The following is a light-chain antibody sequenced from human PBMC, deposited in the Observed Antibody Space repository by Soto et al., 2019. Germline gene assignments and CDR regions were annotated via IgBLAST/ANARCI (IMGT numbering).Light chain of an antibody. CDR3: FSFTTDWTHV. V-gene: IGLV2-14*01. CDR2: EVS. CDR1: SSDIGAYNY. J-gene: IGLJ1*01. Sequence: QSALTQPASVSGSPGQSITISCTGSSSDIGAYNYVSWFQQYPGKAPKLIISEVSNRPSGVSNRFSGSKSGTAASLTISGLHTEDEADYFCFSFTTDWTHVFGTGTKVTIL.